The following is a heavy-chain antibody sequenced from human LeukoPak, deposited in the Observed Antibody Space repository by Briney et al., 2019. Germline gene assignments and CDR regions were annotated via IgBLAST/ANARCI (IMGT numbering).Heavy chain of an antibody. CDR3: ARSSYYDILTGYCPFDY. V-gene: IGHV4-59*11. Sequence: SETLSLTCTVSGGSISSHYWSWIRQPPGKGLEWIGYIYYSGSTNYNPSLKSRVTKSVDTSKNQFSLKLSSVTAADTAVYYCARSSYYDILTGYCPFDYWGQGTLVTVSS. J-gene: IGHJ4*02. CDR1: GGSISSHY. CDR2: IYYSGST. D-gene: IGHD3-9*01.